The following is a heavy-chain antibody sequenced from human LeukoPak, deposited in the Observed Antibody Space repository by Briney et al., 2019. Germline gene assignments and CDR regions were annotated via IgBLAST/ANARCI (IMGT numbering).Heavy chain of an antibody. CDR3: ARDTVHTGRGGFYAMDV. D-gene: IGHD5-18*01. CDR2: VFYSGTT. Sequence: PSEALSLTCTVCGGSISGYYGTWIRQPPRKGIGLDGYVFYSGTTTNNPSLESRVTMAVDTSQHQFSLRLNSVTAADPAVYYRARDTVHTGRGGFYAMDVWGQGTTVSVSS. CDR1: GGSISGYY. J-gene: IGHJ6*02. V-gene: IGHV4-59*12.